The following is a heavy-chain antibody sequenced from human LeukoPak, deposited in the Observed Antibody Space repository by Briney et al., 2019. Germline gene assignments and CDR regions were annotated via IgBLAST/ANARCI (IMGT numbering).Heavy chain of an antibody. D-gene: IGHD3-10*01. CDR3: ARGGMVRRVMGAFDI. CDR1: GFTLSNYW. V-gene: IGHV3-7*01. J-gene: IGHJ3*02. Sequence: PGGSLRLSCAASGFTLSNYWMSWVRQAPGKGLEWVANIKQDGSEKYYVDSVKGRFTVSRDNAKNSLYLQMNSLRAEDTAVFYCARGGMVRRVMGAFDIWGQGTLVTVSS. CDR2: IKQDGSEK.